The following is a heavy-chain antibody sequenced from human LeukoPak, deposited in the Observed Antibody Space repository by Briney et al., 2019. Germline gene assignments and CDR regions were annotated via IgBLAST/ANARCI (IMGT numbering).Heavy chain of an antibody. CDR3: AKPQSGSGY. J-gene: IGHJ4*02. D-gene: IGHD2-15*01. CDR1: EFTFSSYA. V-gene: IGHV3-23*01. CDR2: IIGSGGST. Sequence: GGSLRLACAASEFTFSSYAMSWVRQAPGKGLEWVSAIIGSGGSTYYADSVKGRFTISRDNSKNTLYLQMYSLRAEDRAVYYCAKPQSGSGYWGQGTLVTVSS.